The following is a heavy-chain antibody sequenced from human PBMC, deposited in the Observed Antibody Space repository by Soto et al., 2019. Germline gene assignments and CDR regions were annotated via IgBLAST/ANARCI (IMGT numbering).Heavy chain of an antibody. V-gene: IGHV3-74*01. D-gene: IGHD2-2*01. Sequence: GGSLRLSCAASGFTFSSYWMHWVRQAPGKGLVWVSRMNSDGSSTSYADSVKGRFTISRDNAKNTMYLQMNSLRAEDTAVYFCARGQCSSPSCYGRKDYWGQGALVTVSS. CDR2: MNSDGSST. CDR1: GFTFSSYW. CDR3: ARGQCSSPSCYGRKDY. J-gene: IGHJ4*02.